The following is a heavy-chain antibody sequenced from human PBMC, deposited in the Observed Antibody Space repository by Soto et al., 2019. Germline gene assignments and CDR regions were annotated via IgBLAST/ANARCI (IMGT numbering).Heavy chain of an antibody. V-gene: IGHV3-23*01. Sequence: PGGSLRLSCAASGFTFSSYAMSWVLQAPGKGLGWVSAISGSGGSTYYADSVKGRFTISTDNSKNTLYLQMNSPRAEDTAVYYCATGGYSYAYGMDVWGQGTTVTVSS. J-gene: IGHJ6*02. D-gene: IGHD5-18*01. CDR2: ISGSGGST. CDR3: ATGGYSYAYGMDV. CDR1: GFTFSSYA.